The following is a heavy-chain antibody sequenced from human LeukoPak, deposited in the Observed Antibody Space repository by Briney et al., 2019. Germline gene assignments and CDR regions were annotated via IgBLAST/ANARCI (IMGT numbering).Heavy chain of an antibody. CDR2: INHNGST. V-gene: IGHV4-34*01. CDR1: GGSFSGHN. D-gene: IGHD6-19*01. CDR3: ARQGRSGWYKLGYFDY. J-gene: IGHJ4*02. Sequence: SSETLSLTCAVPGGSFSGHNWSWIRQPPGKGLEWMGEINHNGSTNYNPSLKSRDTISVDTSKNQFSLKLSSVTAADTAVYYCARQGRSGWYKLGYFDYWGQGTLVTVSS.